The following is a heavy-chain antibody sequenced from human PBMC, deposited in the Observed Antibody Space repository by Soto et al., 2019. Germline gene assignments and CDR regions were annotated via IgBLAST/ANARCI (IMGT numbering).Heavy chain of an antibody. CDR2: ISYDGSNK. CDR3: ARARTATRPSFLDY. V-gene: IGHV3-30*03. D-gene: IGHD6-6*01. J-gene: IGHJ4*02. CDR1: GFTFSSYG. Sequence: PGGSLRLSCAASGFTFSSYGMHWVRQAPGKGLEWVAVISYDGSNKYYADSVKGRFTISRDNSKNTLYLQMNSLRAEDTAVYYCARARTATRPSFLDYWGQGTLVTVSS.